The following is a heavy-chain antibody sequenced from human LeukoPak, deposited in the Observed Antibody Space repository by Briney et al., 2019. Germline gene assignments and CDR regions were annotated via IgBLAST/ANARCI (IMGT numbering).Heavy chain of an antibody. J-gene: IGHJ4*02. CDR1: GYTFTTYY. V-gene: IGHV1-46*01. D-gene: IGHD2-2*01. CDR2: INPSGGTT. CDR3: ARDPCSTSCYAFDY. Sequence: GASVTVSCKASGYTFTTYYMHWVRQAPGQGLEWMGIINPSGGTTSYAQKFQGRVTMTRDTSTSTVYMELSSPTSEDTAVYYCARDPCSTSCYAFDYWGQGTLVTVSS.